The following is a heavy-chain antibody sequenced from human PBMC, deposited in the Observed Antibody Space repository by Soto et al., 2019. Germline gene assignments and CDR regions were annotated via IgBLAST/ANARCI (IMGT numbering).Heavy chain of an antibody. CDR3: AKEFAFYYDSSAYSFDY. D-gene: IGHD3-22*01. Sequence: PGGSLRLSCEVSGFTFNTYAMNWVRQAPGKGLEWVSGISYSGGKTYYADSVKGRFTISRANSKNILYLQMNSLRAEDTAVYYCAKEFAFYYDSSAYSFDYWGQGTLVTVSS. J-gene: IGHJ4*02. CDR2: ISYSGGKT. V-gene: IGHV3-23*01. CDR1: GFTFNTYA.